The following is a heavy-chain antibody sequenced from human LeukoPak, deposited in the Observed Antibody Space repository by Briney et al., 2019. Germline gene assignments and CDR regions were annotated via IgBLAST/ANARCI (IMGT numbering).Heavy chain of an antibody. V-gene: IGHV4-59*10. J-gene: IGHJ4*02. CDR2: IYTSGST. Sequence: SETLSLTCAVYGGYGGSFRDYYWSWIRQPPGKGLEWIGRIYTSGSTNYNPSLKSRVTMSVDTSKNQFSLKLSSVTAADTAVYCCAREAGVVIIDWGQGTLVTVSS. CDR3: AREAGVVIID. D-gene: IGHD3-3*01. CDR1: GGYGGSFRDYY.